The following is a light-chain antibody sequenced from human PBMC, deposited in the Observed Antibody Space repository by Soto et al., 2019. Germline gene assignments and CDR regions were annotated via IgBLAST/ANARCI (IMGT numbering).Light chain of an antibody. CDR1: QSISSW. CDR3: QQYNSYPWT. Sequence: DIQMTQSPSTLSASVGDRVTITCLASQSISSWLAWYQQKPGKAPKLLIYKASILESGVPSRFSGSGSGTEFTLTISSLQPDDFATYYCQQYNSYPWTFGQGTKVEIK. CDR2: KAS. V-gene: IGKV1-5*03. J-gene: IGKJ1*01.